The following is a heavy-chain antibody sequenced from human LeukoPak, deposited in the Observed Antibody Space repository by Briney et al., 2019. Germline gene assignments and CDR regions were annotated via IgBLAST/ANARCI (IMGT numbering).Heavy chain of an antibody. CDR3: VKAQYDFWSGLEY. CDR2: ISGNGGST. Sequence: GGSLRLSCSASGFTFSRYPMHWVRQAPGKGLEYVSAISGNGGSTYYADSVKGRFTISRDNSKNTLYLQMSSLRTEDTAIYYCVKAQYDFWSGLEYWGQGTLVSVSS. J-gene: IGHJ4*02. D-gene: IGHD3-3*01. V-gene: IGHV3-64D*09. CDR1: GFTFSRYP.